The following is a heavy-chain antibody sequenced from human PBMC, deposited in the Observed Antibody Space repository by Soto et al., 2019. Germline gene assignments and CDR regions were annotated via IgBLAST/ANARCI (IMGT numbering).Heavy chain of an antibody. J-gene: IGHJ5*02. D-gene: IGHD4-17*01. CDR1: GFDFSNYW. CDR3: ARDQTTGDWFDA. V-gene: IGHV3-74*03. Sequence: GGSLRLSCGASGFDFSNYWMHWVRQAPGKGLVWVSRINGDGSDIKYADSVKGRFTISRDNAKNTVYLQMNSLRADDTAVYYCARDQTTGDWFDAWGQGALVTSPQ. CDR2: INGDGSDI.